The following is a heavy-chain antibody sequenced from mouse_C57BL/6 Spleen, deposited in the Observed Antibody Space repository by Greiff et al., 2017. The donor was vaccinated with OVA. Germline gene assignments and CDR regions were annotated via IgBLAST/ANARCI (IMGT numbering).Heavy chain of an antibody. J-gene: IGHJ1*03. Sequence: EVMLVESGEGLVKPGGSLKLSCAASGFTFSSYAMSWVRQTPEKRLEWVAYISSGGDYIYYADTVKGRFTISRDNARNTLYLQMSSLKSEDTAMYYCTRDCSPYYGSSQGFDVWGTGTTVTVSS. CDR2: ISSGGDYI. CDR3: TRDCSPYYGSSQGFDV. V-gene: IGHV5-9-1*02. D-gene: IGHD1-1*01. CDR1: GFTFSSYA.